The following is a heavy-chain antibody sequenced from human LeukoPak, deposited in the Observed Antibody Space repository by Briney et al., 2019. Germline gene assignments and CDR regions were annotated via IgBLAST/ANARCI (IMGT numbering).Heavy chain of an antibody. Sequence: PSETLSLTCTVSGGSISSYYWSWIRQPPGKGLEWIGYIYYSGSPNYNPSLKSRVTISVDTSKNQFSLKLSSVTAADTAVYYCARGNYLYGMDVWGQGTTVTVSS. V-gene: IGHV4-59*01. CDR2: IYYSGSP. D-gene: IGHD5-24*01. CDR1: GGSISSYY. J-gene: IGHJ6*02. CDR3: ARGNYLYGMDV.